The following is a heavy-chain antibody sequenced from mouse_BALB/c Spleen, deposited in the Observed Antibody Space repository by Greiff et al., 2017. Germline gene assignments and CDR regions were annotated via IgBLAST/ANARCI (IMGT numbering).Heavy chain of an antibody. D-gene: IGHD2-4*01. V-gene: IGHV5-17*02. CDR2: ISSGSSTI. Sequence: EVQLVESGGGLVQPGGSRKLSCAASGFTFSSFGMHWVRQAPEKGLEWVAYISSGSSTIYYADTVKGRFTISRDNPKNTLFLQMTSLRSEDTAMYYCARLGDYGDYYAMDYWGQGTSVTVSS. CDR1: GFTFSSFG. CDR3: ARLGDYGDYYAMDY. J-gene: IGHJ4*01.